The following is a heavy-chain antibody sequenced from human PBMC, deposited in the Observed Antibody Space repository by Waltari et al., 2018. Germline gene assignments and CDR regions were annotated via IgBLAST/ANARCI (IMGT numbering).Heavy chain of an antibody. CDR2: ISGSGGST. J-gene: IGHJ4*02. Sequence: EVQLLESGGGLVQPGGSLRLSCAASGFTFSSYAMSWVRQAPGKGLEWVSAISGSGGSTYYADSVKGRFTISRDNSKNTLYLQMNSLRAEDTAVYYCAKDMTDYGDFSGGGDYWGQGTLVTVSS. CDR1: GFTFSSYA. CDR3: AKDMTDYGDFSGGGDY. D-gene: IGHD4-17*01. V-gene: IGHV3-23*01.